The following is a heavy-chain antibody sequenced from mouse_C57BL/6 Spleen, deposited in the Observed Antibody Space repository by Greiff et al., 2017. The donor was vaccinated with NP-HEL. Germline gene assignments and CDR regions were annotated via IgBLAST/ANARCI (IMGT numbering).Heavy chain of an antibody. J-gene: IGHJ4*01. Sequence: EVKLVESGGGLVQPGGSLKLSCAASGFTFSDYYMYWVRQTPEKRLEWVAYISNGGGSTYYPDTVKGRFTISRDNAKNTLYLQMSRLKSEDTAMYYCARHLYYAMDYWGQGTSVTVSS. CDR1: GFTFSDYY. V-gene: IGHV5-12*01. CDR3: ARHLYYAMDY. CDR2: ISNGGGST.